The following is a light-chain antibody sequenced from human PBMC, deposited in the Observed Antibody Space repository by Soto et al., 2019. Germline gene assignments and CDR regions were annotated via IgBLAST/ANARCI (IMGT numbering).Light chain of an antibody. CDR3: QQYNGWPWT. CDR2: GAS. CDR1: QTIGNK. V-gene: IGKV3-15*01. Sequence: EIVLAQSPATLSVSPGERVTLSCRATQTIGNKLAWYLQRPGQAPRLLMYGASTRATDIPAGFCSSGSGTEFTLTIIGLQDEEVAVYYCQQYNGWPWTFGLGTKVEI. J-gene: IGKJ1*01.